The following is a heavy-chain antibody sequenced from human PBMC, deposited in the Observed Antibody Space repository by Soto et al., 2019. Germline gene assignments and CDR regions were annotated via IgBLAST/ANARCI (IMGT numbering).Heavy chain of an antibody. J-gene: IGHJ4*02. CDR1: GYTFTSYA. V-gene: IGHV1-3*01. CDR2: INAGNGNT. Sequence: GASVKVSCKASGYTFTSYAMHRVRQAPGQRLEWMGWINAGNGNTKYSQKFQGRVTITRDTSASTAYMELSSLRSEDTAVYYCARFAYSSGWTTDYWGQGTLVTVSS. D-gene: IGHD6-19*01. CDR3: ARFAYSSGWTTDY.